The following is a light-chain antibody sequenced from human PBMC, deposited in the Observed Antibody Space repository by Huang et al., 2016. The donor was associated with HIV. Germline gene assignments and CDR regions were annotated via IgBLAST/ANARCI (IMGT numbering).Light chain of an antibody. Sequence: EIVLTQSPATLSLSPGERATLSCRASQSVSSYLAWYQHKPGQAPRLLIDDASNRATGIPARFSCSGSGTDFTLTISSLEPEDFAVYYCQQRSNWPHTFGQGTKLEIK. V-gene: IGKV3-11*01. CDR2: DAS. CDR1: QSVSSY. J-gene: IGKJ2*01. CDR3: QQRSNWPHT.